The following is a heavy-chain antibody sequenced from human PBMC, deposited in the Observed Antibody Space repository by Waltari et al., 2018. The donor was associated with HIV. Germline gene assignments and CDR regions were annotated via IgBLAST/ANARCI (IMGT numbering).Heavy chain of an antibody. CDR3: ARDHRGNKLLYGMDV. CDR1: GGTFCRFA. J-gene: IGHJ6*02. CDR2: IIPAFGTA. V-gene: IGHV1-69*01. Sequence: QVQLVQSGAEVQKPGSSVTVSCEVSGGTFCRFASNWVRQAPRQGLEWMGGIIPAFGTANYAERFQGRVTITADEYTSTAYMDLSSLRSEDTAVYFCARDHRGNKLLYGMDVWGQGTTVTV.